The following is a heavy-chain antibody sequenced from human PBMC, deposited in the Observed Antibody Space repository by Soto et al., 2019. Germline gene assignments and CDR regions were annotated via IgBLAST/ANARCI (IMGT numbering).Heavy chain of an antibody. CDR3: AIVRGKDSSLDH. D-gene: IGHD3-10*02. CDR1: GFIFSNNG. V-gene: IGHV3-30*03. CDR2: MSYDGSEK. Sequence: QVQLVESGGGVVQPGRSVRLCCVGSGFIFSNNGMHWVRQAQGKGLEWVAFMSYDGSEKFYGDFVKGRFTISRDNSERTLYLHMSSLRGDDTAVYYSAIVRGKDSSLDHWGQGTQVTVSS. J-gene: IGHJ4*02.